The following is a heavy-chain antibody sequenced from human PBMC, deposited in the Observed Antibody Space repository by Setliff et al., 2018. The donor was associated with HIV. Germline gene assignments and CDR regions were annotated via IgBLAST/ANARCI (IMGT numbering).Heavy chain of an antibody. CDR1: GFTFSSYG. Sequence: GGSLRLSCAASGFTFSSYGMHWVRQAPGKGLEWVAFIRYDGSNKYYADSVKGRFTISRDNSKDTLYLQMNSLRAEDTAVYYCAKIQNPQGYYYDSSGYYPHPGSPDYWGQGTLVTVSS. J-gene: IGHJ4*02. CDR2: IRYDGSNK. CDR3: AKIQNPQGYYYDSSGYYPHPGSPDY. D-gene: IGHD3-22*01. V-gene: IGHV3-30*02.